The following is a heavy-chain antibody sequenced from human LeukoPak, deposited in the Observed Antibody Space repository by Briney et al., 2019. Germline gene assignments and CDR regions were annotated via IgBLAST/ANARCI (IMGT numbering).Heavy chain of an antibody. CDR3: ATDVVVTATDAFDI. CDR2: FDPEDGET. J-gene: IGHJ3*02. D-gene: IGHD2-21*02. Sequence: ASVKVSCKVSGYTLTELSMHWVRQAPGKGLEWMRGFDPEDGETIYAQKFQGRVTMTEDTSTDTAYMELSSLRSEDTAVYYCATDVVVTATDAFDIWGQGTMVTVSS. V-gene: IGHV1-24*01. CDR1: GYTLTELS.